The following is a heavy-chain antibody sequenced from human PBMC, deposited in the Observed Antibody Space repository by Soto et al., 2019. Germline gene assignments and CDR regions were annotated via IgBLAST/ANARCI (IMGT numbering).Heavy chain of an antibody. CDR2: INPNSGGT. Sequence: GASVKVSCKASGYTFTGYYMHWVRQAPGRGLEWMGWINPNSGGTNYAQKFQGRVTMTRDTSISTAYMELSRLRSDDTAVYYCARESVAPAGYYYGMDVWGQGTTVTVSS. CDR3: ARESVAPAGYYYGMDV. D-gene: IGHD6-19*01. V-gene: IGHV1-2*02. J-gene: IGHJ6*02. CDR1: GYTFTGYY.